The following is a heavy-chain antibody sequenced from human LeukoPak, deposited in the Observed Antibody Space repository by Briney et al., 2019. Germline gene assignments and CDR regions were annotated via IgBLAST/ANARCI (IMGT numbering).Heavy chain of an antibody. CDR1: GFTLSSYS. CDR2: ISSGSHTI. D-gene: IGHD2-15*01. J-gene: IGHJ4*02. Sequence: SRGSLRLSCAASGFTLSSYSMNWVRQAPGKGLEWVAHISSGSHTIYYGDSVKGRFTISRDNAKNSVFLHMRSLRVEDTAVYYCTTDPATCSGGTCSDNYWGQGTLVTVSS. V-gene: IGHV3-48*04. CDR3: TTDPATCSGGTCSDNY.